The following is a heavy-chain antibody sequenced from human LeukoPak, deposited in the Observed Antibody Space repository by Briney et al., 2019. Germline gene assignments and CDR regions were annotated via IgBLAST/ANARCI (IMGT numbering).Heavy chain of an antibody. D-gene: IGHD3-3*01. CDR1: GYTFNSHD. CDR3: ARAVRVVTHYCYYYMDV. Sequence: ASVKVSCKASGYTFNSHDINWVRQATGQGLEWMGWMNPNSGNTGYAQRFQGRVTMTRNTSISTAYMELSSLRSEDTAVYYCARAVRVVTHYCYYYMDVWGKGTTVTVSS. J-gene: IGHJ6*03. CDR2: MNPNSGNT. V-gene: IGHV1-8*01.